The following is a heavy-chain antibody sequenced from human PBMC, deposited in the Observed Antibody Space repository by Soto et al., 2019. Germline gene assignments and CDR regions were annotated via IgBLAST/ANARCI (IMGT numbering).Heavy chain of an antibody. CDR3: ARDHMRARDGMDV. J-gene: IGHJ6*02. CDR1: GGSVSSGSYH. V-gene: IGHV4-61*01. Sequence: SETLSLTCTVSGGSVSSGSYHWTWIRQPPGKGLEWIGYIYYSGSTNYNPSLKSRVTISVDTSKNQFSLKLSSVTAADTAVYYCARDHMRARDGMDVWGQGTTVTVSS. CDR2: IYYSGST. D-gene: IGHD2-21*01.